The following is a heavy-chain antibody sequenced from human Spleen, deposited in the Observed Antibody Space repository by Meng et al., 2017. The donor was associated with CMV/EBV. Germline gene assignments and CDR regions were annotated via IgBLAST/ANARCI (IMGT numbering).Heavy chain of an antibody. CDR1: GASISTSSYY. Sequence: SETLSLTCTVSGASISTSSYYWGWIRLPHGKGLEWIGSVYYSGTTYYNPSLRSRVTISSDTSKNQFSLKLTSVTAADTAVYYCVRDPELLVPAAATYYYYYGMDVWGQGTTVTVSS. V-gene: IGHV4-39*07. J-gene: IGHJ6*02. CDR2: VYYSGTT. CDR3: VRDPELLVPAAATYYYYYGMDV. D-gene: IGHD2-2*01.